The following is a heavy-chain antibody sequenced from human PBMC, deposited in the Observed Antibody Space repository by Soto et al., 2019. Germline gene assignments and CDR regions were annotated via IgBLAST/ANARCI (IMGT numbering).Heavy chain of an antibody. Sequence: SETLSLTCAVYGGSFSGYYWSWIRQPPGKGLEWIGEINHSGSTNYNPSLKSRVTISVDTSKNQFSLKLSSVTAADTAVYYCARGRSLVRYYYDSSGYGYWGQGTLVTVSS. V-gene: IGHV4-34*01. CDR1: GGSFSGYY. CDR2: INHSGST. CDR3: ARGRSLVRYYYDSSGYGY. D-gene: IGHD3-22*01. J-gene: IGHJ4*02.